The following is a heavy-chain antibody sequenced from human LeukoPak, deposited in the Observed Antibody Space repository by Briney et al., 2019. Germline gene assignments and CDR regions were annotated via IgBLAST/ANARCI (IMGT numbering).Heavy chain of an antibody. CDR2: ISYDGSNK. D-gene: IGHD3-3*01. CDR1: GFTFSSYG. CDR3: AKEPRWSGYSTPYYYYGMDV. V-gene: IGHV3-30*18. J-gene: IGHJ6*02. Sequence: GGSLRLSCAASGFTFSSYGMHWVRQAPGKGLEWVAVISYDGSNKYYADSVKGRFTISRDNSKNTLHLQMNSLRAEDTAVYYRAKEPRWSGYSTPYYYYGMDVWGQGTTVTVSS.